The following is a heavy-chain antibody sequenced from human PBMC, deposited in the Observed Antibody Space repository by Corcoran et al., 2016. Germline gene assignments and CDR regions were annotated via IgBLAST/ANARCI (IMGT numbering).Heavy chain of an antibody. CDR1: GGSISSSSYY. Sequence: QLQLQESGPGLVKPSETLSLTYTVSGGSISSSSYYWGWIRQPPGKGLEWIGCIYYSGSTYYNPSLKSRVTISVDTSKNQFSLKLSSVTAADPAVYYCARWYVSSGSYSGGLYYFDYWGQGTLVTVSS. J-gene: IGHJ4*02. D-gene: IGHD3-22*01. V-gene: IGHV4-39*07. CDR3: ARWYVSSGSYSGGLYYFDY. CDR2: IYYSGST.